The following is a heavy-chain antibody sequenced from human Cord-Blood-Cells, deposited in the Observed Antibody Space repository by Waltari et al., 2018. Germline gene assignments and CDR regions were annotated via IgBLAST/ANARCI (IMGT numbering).Heavy chain of an antibody. CDR1: GYTCTGYY. V-gene: IGHV1-2*04. D-gene: IGHD6-6*01. CDR3: ARSRIAARQADWFDP. Sequence: QVQLVQSGAEVKKPGASVKVSCKASGYTCTGYYMHWVRPAPGQGLEWRGWINPNSGGTNYAQKFQGWVTMTRDTSISTAYMELSRLRSDDTAVYYCARSRIAARQADWFDPWGQGTLVTVSS. J-gene: IGHJ5*02. CDR2: INPNSGGT.